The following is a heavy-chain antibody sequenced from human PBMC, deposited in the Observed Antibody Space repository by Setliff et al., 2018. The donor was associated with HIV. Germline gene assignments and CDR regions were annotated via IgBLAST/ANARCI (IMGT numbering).Heavy chain of an antibody. V-gene: IGHV4-34*01. D-gene: IGHD3-16*02. CDR1: GGSFSSYY. CDR2: INHSGST. J-gene: IGHJ2*01. Sequence: KASETLSLTCAVYGGSFSSYYWSWIRQPPGKGLEWIGEINHSGSTNYNPSLKSRVTISVDTSKNQFSLKLNSVTAADTAVYYCARLNYRDSDGQLWWHYFDIWGRGALVTVSS. CDR3: ARLNYRDSDGQLWWHYFDI.